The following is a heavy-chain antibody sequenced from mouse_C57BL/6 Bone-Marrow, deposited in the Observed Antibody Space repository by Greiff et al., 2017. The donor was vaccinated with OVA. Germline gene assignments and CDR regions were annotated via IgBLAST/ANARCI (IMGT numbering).Heavy chain of an antibody. V-gene: IGHV1-55*01. D-gene: IGHD1-1*01. Sequence: QVQLKQPGAELVKPGASVKMSCKASGYTFTSYWITWVKQRPGQGLEWIGDIYPGSGGTKYNEKFKSKATLTVDKPSSTAYMQLSSLTSEDSAVYYCARLGYYGSSHYFDYWGQGTTLTVSS. CDR3: ARLGYYGSSHYFDY. CDR2: IYPGSGGT. CDR1: GYTFTSYW. J-gene: IGHJ2*01.